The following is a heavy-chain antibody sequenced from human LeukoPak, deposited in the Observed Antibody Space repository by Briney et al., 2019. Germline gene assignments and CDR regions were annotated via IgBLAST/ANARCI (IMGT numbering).Heavy chain of an antibody. D-gene: IGHD4-23*01. CDR2: IYSGGST. J-gene: IGHJ2*01. Sequence: PGRSLRLSCAASGFTVSSNYMNWVRQAPGKGLEWVSVIYSGGSTYYADSVKGRFTSSRDNSKNTLSLQMNSLRAEDTAVYYCARGTLGWATVATGWYFDLWGRGTLVTVSS. CDR1: GFTVSSNY. V-gene: IGHV3-53*01. CDR3: ARGTLGWATVATGWYFDL.